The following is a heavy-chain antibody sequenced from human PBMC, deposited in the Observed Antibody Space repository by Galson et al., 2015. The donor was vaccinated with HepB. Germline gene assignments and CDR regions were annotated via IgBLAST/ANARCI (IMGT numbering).Heavy chain of an antibody. V-gene: IGHV1-46*03. CDR3: ARPGGYGSGSYYAFDI. D-gene: IGHD3-10*01. CDR1: GYTFTSYY. Sequence: SVKVSCKASGYTFTSYYMHWVRQAPGQGLEWMGIINPSGGSTSYAQKFQGRVTMTRDTSTSTVYMELSSLRSEDTAVYYCARPGGYGSGSYYAFDIWGQGTMVTVSS. J-gene: IGHJ3*02. CDR2: INPSGGST.